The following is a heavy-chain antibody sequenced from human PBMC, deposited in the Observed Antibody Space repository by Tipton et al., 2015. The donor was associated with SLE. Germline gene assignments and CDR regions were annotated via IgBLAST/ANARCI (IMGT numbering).Heavy chain of an antibody. CDR3: ARLAIAAAGGR. Sequence: TLSLTCTVSGGSISSGSYYWSWIRQPAGKGLEWIGHIYTSGSTYYNPSLKSRVTISVDTSKNQFSLKLSPGTAADTAVYYCARLAIAAAGGRWGQGTLVTVSS. CDR1: GGSISSGSYY. J-gene: IGHJ4*02. CDR2: IYTSGST. V-gene: IGHV4-61*09. D-gene: IGHD6-13*01.